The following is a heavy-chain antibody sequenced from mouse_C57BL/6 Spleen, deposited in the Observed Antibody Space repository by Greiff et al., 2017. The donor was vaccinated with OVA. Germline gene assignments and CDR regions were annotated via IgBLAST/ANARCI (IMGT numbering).Heavy chain of an antibody. J-gene: IGHJ2*01. D-gene: IGHD1-1*01. Sequence: DVQLQESGPGLVKPSQSLSLTCSVTGYSITSGYYWNWIRQFPGNKLEWMGYISYDGSNNYNPSLKNRISITRDTSKNQFFLKLNSVTTEDTATYYCARERYYGTVDYWGQGTTLTVSS. V-gene: IGHV3-6*01. CDR2: ISYDGSN. CDR1: GYSITSGYY. CDR3: ARERYYGTVDY.